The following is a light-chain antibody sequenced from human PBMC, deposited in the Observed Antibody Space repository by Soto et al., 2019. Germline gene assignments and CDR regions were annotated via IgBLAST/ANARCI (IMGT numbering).Light chain of an antibody. J-gene: IGLJ1*01. Sequence: HSLVTQQPSLPASTGQMLTISCTGSSSNIGAGYDVHWYQQLPGTAPKHLIYGISNRPSGVPDRFSGSKSGTSASLAITVLQAEDEADYYCQSYDSSLSYVFGTGNKVTVL. V-gene: IGLV1-40*01. CDR3: QSYDSSLSYV. CDR1: SSNIGAGYD. CDR2: GIS.